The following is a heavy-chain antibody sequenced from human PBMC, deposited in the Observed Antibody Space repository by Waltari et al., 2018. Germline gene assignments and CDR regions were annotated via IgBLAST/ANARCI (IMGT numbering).Heavy chain of an antibody. J-gene: IGHJ2*01. Sequence: QVQLQESGPGLVTPSQTLSLTCTVSVGSISSGDYYWCWIRQPPGKGREWIGYIYYSGSTYYNPSLKSRVTISVDTSKNQFSLKLSSVTAADTAVYYCARGDYANWYFDLWGRGTLVTVSS. CDR3: ARGDYANWYFDL. CDR1: VGSISSGDYY. D-gene: IGHD4-17*01. CDR2: IYYSGST. V-gene: IGHV4-30-4*08.